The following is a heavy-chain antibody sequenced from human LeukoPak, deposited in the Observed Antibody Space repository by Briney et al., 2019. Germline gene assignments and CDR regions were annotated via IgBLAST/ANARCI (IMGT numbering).Heavy chain of an antibody. J-gene: IGHJ6*02. CDR1: GYSFTSYW. CDR3: ARHVAATAYPVTMDV. D-gene: IGHD5-18*01. V-gene: IGHV5-51*01. CDR2: IYPGDSDT. Sequence: GESLKISCKGSGYSFTSYWIGWVRQMPGKGLEWMGIIYPGDSDTRYSPSFQGQVTISADESISTAYLQWSSLKASDTAMYYCARHVAATAYPVTMDVWGQGTTVTVSS.